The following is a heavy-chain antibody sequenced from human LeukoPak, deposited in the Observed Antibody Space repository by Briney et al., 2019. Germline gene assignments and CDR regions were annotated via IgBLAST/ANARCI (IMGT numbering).Heavy chain of an antibody. D-gene: IGHD3-16*01. V-gene: IGHV4-34*01. CDR1: GGSFSGYY. J-gene: IGHJ4*02. Sequence: SETLSLTCAVYGGSFSGYYWSWIRQPPGKGLEWIGEINHSGSTNYNPSLKSRVTISVDTSKNQFSLKLSSVTAADMAVYYCARDGGARSPFDCWGQGTLVTVSS. CDR2: INHSGST. CDR3: ARDGGARSPFDC.